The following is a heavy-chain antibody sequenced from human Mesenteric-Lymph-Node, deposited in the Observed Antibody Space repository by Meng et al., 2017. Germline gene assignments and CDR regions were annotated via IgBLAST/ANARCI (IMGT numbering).Heavy chain of an antibody. CDR2: SNRSGTT. D-gene: IGHD6-19*01. V-gene: IGHV4-34*01. Sequence: QRPQWGSGTLGPSETLSCASSVFAGPLSGCYWGWIRQQQGKVLVSLSASNRSGTTYYNPSLRSRATITEDTYKNQFLLKLSLMAAADTALYYCASGYSGWYSGFTIWGHGTLVTVSS. CDR1: AGPLSGCY. CDR3: ASGYSGWYSGFTI. J-gene: IGHJ4*01.